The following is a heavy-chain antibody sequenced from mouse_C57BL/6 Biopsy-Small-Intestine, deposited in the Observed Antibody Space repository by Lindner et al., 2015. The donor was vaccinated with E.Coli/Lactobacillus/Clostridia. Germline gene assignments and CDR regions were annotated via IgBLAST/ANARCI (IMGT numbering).Heavy chain of an antibody. CDR2: INPNYGTT. Sequence: VQLQESGPELVKPGASVKISCKASGYSFTDYNMNWVKQSNGKSLEWIGVINPNYGTTSYNQKFKGKATLTADKSSSTAYMQFSSLTSEDSAIYYCARARGAMDYWGQGTSVTVSS. CDR1: GYSFTDYN. V-gene: IGHV1-39*01. CDR3: ARARGAMDY. J-gene: IGHJ4*01.